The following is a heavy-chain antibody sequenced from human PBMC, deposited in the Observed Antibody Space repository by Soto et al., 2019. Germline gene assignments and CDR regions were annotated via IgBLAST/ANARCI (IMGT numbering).Heavy chain of an antibody. J-gene: IGHJ4*02. CDR3: ATDPYYYASGF. V-gene: IGHV3-11*01. CDR2: ISGGATTT. D-gene: IGHD3-10*01. Sequence: QVQLVESGGGLVEPGGSLRLSCAASGFRFSDQYMTWIRQAPGKGLEWVSKISGGATTTYYADSAKGRFTVSRDNAKNSLYLQMNSLRAEDTAVYYCATDPYYYASGFWGQGTLVTVSS. CDR1: GFRFSDQY.